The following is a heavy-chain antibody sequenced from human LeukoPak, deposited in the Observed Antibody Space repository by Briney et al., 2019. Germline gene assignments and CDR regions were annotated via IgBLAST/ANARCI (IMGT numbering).Heavy chain of an antibody. Sequence: ASVKVSCKASGYTFTNYAMNWVRQAPGQGLEWMGWINTNTGNPTYAQGFTGRSVFSVDTSVSTAYLQISSLQAEDTAVYYCARGYSHDREGAFDIWGQGTMVIVSS. CDR2: INTNTGNP. CDR3: ARGYSHDREGAFDI. D-gene: IGHD5-18*01. J-gene: IGHJ3*02. CDR1: GYTFTNYA. V-gene: IGHV7-4-1*02.